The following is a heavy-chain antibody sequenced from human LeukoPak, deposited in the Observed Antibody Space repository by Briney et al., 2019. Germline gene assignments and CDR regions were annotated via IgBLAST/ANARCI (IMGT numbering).Heavy chain of an antibody. CDR1: GFTFNTYT. Sequence: GGSLRLSCEASGFTFNTYTINWVRQAPGKGLEWVSSISIGSIDIYYADSVKGRFTISRDDAKNSVYLQMNSLRAEDTAVYYCARDLPNHYYYYMDVWGKGTTVTVSS. CDR2: ISIGSIDI. J-gene: IGHJ6*03. CDR3: ARDLPNHYYYYMDV. D-gene: IGHD5/OR15-5a*01. V-gene: IGHV3-21*01.